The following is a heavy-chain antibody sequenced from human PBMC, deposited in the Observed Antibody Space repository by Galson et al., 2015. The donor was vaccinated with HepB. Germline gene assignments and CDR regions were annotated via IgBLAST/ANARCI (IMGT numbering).Heavy chain of an antibody. V-gene: IGHV3-21*01. D-gene: IGHD3-10*01. CDR2: ISSSSSYI. CDR1: GFTFSSYS. CDR3: ARDSVLLWFGETYRPLPDGMDV. J-gene: IGHJ6*02. Sequence: LRLSCAASGFTFSSYSMNWVRQAPGKGLEWVSSISSSSSYIYYADSVKGRFTISRDNAKNSLYLQMNSLRAEDTAVYYCARDSVLLWFGETYRPLPDGMDVWGQGTTVTVSS.